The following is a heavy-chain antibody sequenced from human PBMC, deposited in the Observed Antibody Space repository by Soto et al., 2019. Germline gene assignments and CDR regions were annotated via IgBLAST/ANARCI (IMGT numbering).Heavy chain of an antibody. Sequence: QLQLQESGPGLVKPSETLSLTCSVSDDSINSDKYYWGWIRQPPGKGLEWIGSIYYRGNAYYNPSPQTRVTISLDKSKSPVSLKLNSVTAADSAVYFCARLEGLATISYYFDFWGPGALVTVSS. CDR1: DDSINSDKYY. CDR2: IYYRGNA. V-gene: IGHV4-39*01. D-gene: IGHD3-9*01. J-gene: IGHJ4*02. CDR3: ARLEGLATISYYFDF.